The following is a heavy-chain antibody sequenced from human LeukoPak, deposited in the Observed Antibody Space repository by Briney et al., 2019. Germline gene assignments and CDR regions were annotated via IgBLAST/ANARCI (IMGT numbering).Heavy chain of an antibody. Sequence: SQTLSLTCTVSGASISSGDYYWSWIRQPPGKGLEWIGYIHYSGNSYYNPSLKSRVTISIDTSKNQFSLKLSSVTAADTAVYYCASPKGRGCNGGTCYTDWFDPWGQGTLVTVSS. CDR1: GASISSGDYY. J-gene: IGHJ5*02. CDR2: IHYSGNS. V-gene: IGHV4-30-4*01. D-gene: IGHD2-15*01. CDR3: ASPKGRGCNGGTCYTDWFDP.